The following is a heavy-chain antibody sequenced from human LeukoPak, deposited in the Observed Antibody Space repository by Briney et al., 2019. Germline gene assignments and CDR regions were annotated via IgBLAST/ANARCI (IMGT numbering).Heavy chain of an antibody. J-gene: IGHJ4*02. V-gene: IGHV3-15*01. Sequence: GGSLRLSCVVSGFTFNRCWMNWVRQAPGKGLEWVGHIKSEPGGGTTDYAAPVKGRFTISRDDLKNTLYLQMNSLKTEDTAVYYCTTESYRAGGFDYWGQGTLVTVSS. CDR3: TTESYRAGGFDY. CDR2: IKSEPGGGTT. D-gene: IGHD3-16*02. CDR1: GFTFNRCW.